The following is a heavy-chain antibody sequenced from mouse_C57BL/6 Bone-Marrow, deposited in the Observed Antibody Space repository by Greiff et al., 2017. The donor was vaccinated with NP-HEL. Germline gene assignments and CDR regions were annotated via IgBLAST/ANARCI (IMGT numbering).Heavy chain of an antibody. CDR3: ARHRLLGGVVAYYYAMDY. CDR2: ISNGGGST. CDR1: GFTFSDYY. D-gene: IGHD1-1*01. Sequence: EVQGVESGGGLVQPGGSLKLSCAASGFTFSDYYMYWVRQTPEKRLEWVAYISNGGGSTYYPDTVKGRFTISRDNAKNTLYLQMSRLKSEDTAMYYCARHRLLGGVVAYYYAMDYWGQGTSVTVSS. J-gene: IGHJ4*01. V-gene: IGHV5-12*01.